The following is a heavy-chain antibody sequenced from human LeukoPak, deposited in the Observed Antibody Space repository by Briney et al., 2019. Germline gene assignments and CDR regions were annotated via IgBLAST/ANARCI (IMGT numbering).Heavy chain of an antibody. CDR1: GYSFTNYW. J-gene: IGHJ4*02. CDR3: ARLIYDYGDF. Sequence: GESLKTSCKGSGYSFTNYWIGWVRQMPGKGLEWMGIIYPGDSNTRYSPSFQGQVTISADKSISTSYLQWSSLKASDIAMYYCARLIYDYGDFWGQGTLVTVSS. V-gene: IGHV5-51*01. CDR2: IYPGDSNT. D-gene: IGHD2/OR15-2a*01.